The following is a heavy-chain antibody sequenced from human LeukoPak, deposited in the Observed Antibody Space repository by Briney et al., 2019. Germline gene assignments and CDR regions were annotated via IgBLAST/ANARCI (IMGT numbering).Heavy chain of an antibody. V-gene: IGHV1-2*02. D-gene: IGHD3-10*01. CDR1: GYTFTGYY. CDR2: INPNSGGT. CDR3: AGGGGPGGGLDFDY. Sequence: GASVKVSCKASGYTFTGYYMHWVRQAPGQGLEWMGWINPNSGGTNYAQKFQGRVTMTRDTSISTAYMELSRLRADDTAVYYWAGGGGPGGGLDFDYWGQGTLVTVSS. J-gene: IGHJ4*02.